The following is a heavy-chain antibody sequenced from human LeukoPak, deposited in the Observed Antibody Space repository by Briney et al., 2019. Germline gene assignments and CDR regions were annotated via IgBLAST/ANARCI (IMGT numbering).Heavy chain of an antibody. CDR1: GGTFGSYA. CDR3: ARNTMVRGVIILYFDY. CDR2: IIPIFGTA. Sequence: SVKVSCKASGGTFGSYAISWVRQAPGQGLEWMGGIIPIFGTANYAQKFQGRVTITADESTSTAYMELSSLRSEDTAVYYCARNTMVRGVIILYFDYWGQGTLVTVSS. J-gene: IGHJ4*02. D-gene: IGHD3-10*01. V-gene: IGHV1-69*13.